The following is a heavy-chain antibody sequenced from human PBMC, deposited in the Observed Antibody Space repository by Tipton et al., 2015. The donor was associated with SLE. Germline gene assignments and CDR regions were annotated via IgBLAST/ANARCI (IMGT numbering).Heavy chain of an antibody. D-gene: IGHD3-22*01. CDR1: GGSISSYF. CDR2: IYYSGST. Sequence: TLSLTCTVSGGSISSYFWSWIRQPPGKGLEWIGYIYYSGSTNYNPSLKSRVTISVDTSKNQFSLKLSSVTAADTAVYYCARDQGPYDSSGYHWNYYYGMDVWGQGTTVTVSS. J-gene: IGHJ6*02. CDR3: ARDQGPYDSSGYHWNYYYGMDV. V-gene: IGHV4-59*01.